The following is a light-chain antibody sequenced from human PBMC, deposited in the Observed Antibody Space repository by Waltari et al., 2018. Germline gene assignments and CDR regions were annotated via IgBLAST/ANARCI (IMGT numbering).Light chain of an antibody. CDR2: GAS. J-gene: IGKJ1*01. V-gene: IGKV3-20*01. Sequence: EIVLTQSPGTLSWSPGERATLSCRASPSVSSSYLAWYQQKPGQAPRLLIYGASSRATGSPDRFSGSGSGTDFTLTISRLEPEDFAVYYCQQYGSSPQTFGQGTKVEIK. CDR3: QQYGSSPQT. CDR1: PSVSSSY.